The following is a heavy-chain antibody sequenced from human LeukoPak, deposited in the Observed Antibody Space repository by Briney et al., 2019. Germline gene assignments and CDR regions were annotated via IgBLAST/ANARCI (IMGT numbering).Heavy chain of an antibody. V-gene: IGHV3-7*01. J-gene: IGHJ4*02. CDR3: ARIVRSSSHFDY. Sequence: PGGSLRLSCAASGFXFSSYAMSWVRXAPGKGLEXVANIKEDGSEKYYVDSVKGRFTISRDNAKNSLYLQMNSLRAEDTAVYYCARIVRSSSHFDYWGQGTLVTVSS. CDR1: GFXFSSYA. D-gene: IGHD6-6*01. CDR2: IKEDGSEK.